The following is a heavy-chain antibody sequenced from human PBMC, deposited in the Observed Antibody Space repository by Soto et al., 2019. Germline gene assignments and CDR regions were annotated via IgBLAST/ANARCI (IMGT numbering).Heavy chain of an antibody. V-gene: IGHV4-59*02. D-gene: IGHD3-22*01. Sequence: PSETLSLTCNVSGGSVSGYHWSWIRQPPGKGLEWIGYINNNGNTDYNPSLESRVTISVDTSKNQISLSLTSVTAADTAVYYCARYDYDNNIYSIDYWGQGALVTVSS. J-gene: IGHJ4*02. CDR1: GGSVSGYH. CDR3: ARYDYDNNIYSIDY. CDR2: INNNGNT.